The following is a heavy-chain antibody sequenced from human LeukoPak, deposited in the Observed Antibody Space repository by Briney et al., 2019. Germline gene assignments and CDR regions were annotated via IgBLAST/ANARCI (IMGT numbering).Heavy chain of an antibody. CDR2: ISYDGSNK. Sequence: GGSLRLSCAASGFTFSGYGMHWVRQAPGKGLEWVAVISYDGSNKYYADSVKGRFTISRDNSKNTLYLQMNSLRAEDTAVHYCAKGGRTGWDAFDIWGQGTMVTVSS. D-gene: IGHD3-9*01. V-gene: IGHV3-30*18. J-gene: IGHJ3*02. CDR1: GFTFSGYG. CDR3: AKGGRTGWDAFDI.